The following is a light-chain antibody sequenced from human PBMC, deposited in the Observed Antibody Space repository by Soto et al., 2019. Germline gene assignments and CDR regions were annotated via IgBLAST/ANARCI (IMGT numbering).Light chain of an antibody. CDR2: DAS. J-gene: IGKJ1*01. CDR3: LRYNAFSQT. CDR1: QSMNDW. Sequence: IQMTQSPSTLSTYVGDRVTITCRASQSMNDWLAWYQQKPGKAPKVLIYDASSLQSGVPSRFSGSGSGTEFTLTIGSLQPDDVATYYCLRYNAFSQTFGQGT. V-gene: IGKV1-5*01.